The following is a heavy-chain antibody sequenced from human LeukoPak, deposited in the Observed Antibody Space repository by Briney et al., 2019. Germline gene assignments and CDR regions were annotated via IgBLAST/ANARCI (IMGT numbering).Heavy chain of an antibody. CDR1: GFTFSGHN. V-gene: IGHV3-48*04. CDR3: AKDSSGTWFGGDSQ. CDR2: VSISSGTI. J-gene: IGHJ4*02. D-gene: IGHD3-10*01. Sequence: GGSLRLSCAASGFTFSGHNMNWVRQAPGKGLEWISFVSISSGTIYYADSVNGRFRISRDNAKSSLDLGMNSLRTEDTAVYYCAKDSSGTWFGGDSQWGQGTLVTVSS.